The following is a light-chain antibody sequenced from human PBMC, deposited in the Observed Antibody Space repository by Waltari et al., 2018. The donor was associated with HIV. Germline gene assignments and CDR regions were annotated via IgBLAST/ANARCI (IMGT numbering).Light chain of an antibody. CDR1: SSDVGGHNF. Sequence: QSALTQSASVSGSPGQSITISCTGTSSDVGGHNFVSWYQHHPGKAPKLMIYEVSSRRSGVSHRFSGSKSGNTASLTISGLQPEDEADYYCTSYTTTSGYVFGTGTKVTVL. CDR3: TSYTTTSGYV. J-gene: IGLJ1*01. V-gene: IGLV2-14*01. CDR2: EVS.